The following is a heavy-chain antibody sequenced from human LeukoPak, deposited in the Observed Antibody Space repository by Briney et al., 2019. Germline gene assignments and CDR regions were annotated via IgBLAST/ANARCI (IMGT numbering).Heavy chain of an antibody. CDR2: INPSGGST. D-gene: IGHD1-20*01. CDR1: GYTFTSYY. J-gene: IGHJ4*02. V-gene: IGHV1-46*01. Sequence: GASVKVSCKASGYTFTSYYMHWVRQAPGQGLEWMGIINPSGGSTSYAQKFQGRVTMTRDTSTSTVYMELSSLRSEDTAVYYCAKRTSNWNYFDYWGQGTLVTVSS. CDR3: AKRTSNWNYFDY.